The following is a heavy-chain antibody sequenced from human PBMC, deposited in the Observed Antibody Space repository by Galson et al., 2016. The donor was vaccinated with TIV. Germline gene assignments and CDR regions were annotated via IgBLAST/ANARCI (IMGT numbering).Heavy chain of an antibody. V-gene: IGHV3-30*18. CDR2: ILYDGTNK. CDR1: GFSFSSYG. D-gene: IGHD4-17*01. CDR3: AKDPRIYGDYLLAYFDY. J-gene: IGHJ4*02. Sequence: SLRLSCAASGFSFSSYGMHWVRQAPGRGLEWVAVILYDGTNKYHADSVKGRFTISRDNSKNTPSLQMNSLGTEDTAVYYCAKDPRIYGDYLLAYFDYWGQGTLVTVSS.